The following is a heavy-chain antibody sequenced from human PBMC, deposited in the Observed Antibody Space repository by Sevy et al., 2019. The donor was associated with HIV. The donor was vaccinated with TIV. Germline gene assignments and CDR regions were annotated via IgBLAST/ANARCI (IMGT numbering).Heavy chain of an antibody. CDR1: GFTFSNAW. CDR2: IKSKIDGETT. CDR3: ATAPGYYDSAPFDY. D-gene: IGHD3-22*01. V-gene: IGHV3-15*01. J-gene: IGHJ4*02. Sequence: GGSLRLSCAVSGFTFSNAWMNWVRQAPGTGLQWVGLIKSKIDGETTDYVAPVKGRFTISRDDSTNTLYQQMNSLKTEDTAVYYCATAPGYYDSAPFDYWGPGTLVTVSS.